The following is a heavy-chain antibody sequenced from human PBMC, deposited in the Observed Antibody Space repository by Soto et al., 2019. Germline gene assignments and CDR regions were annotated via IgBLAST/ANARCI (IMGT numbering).Heavy chain of an antibody. CDR1: GFTFSSYS. Sequence: GGSLRLSCAASGFTFSSYSMNWVRQAPGKGLEWVSYISSSSSTIYYADSVKGRFTISRDNAKNSLYLQMNSLRAEDTAVYYCARDYTAARPQEPFDYWGQGTLVTVSS. V-gene: IGHV3-48*01. CDR3: ARDYTAARPQEPFDY. J-gene: IGHJ4*02. D-gene: IGHD6-6*01. CDR2: ISSSSSTI.